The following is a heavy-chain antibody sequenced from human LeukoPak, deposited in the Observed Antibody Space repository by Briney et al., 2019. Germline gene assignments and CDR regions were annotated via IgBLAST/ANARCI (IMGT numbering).Heavy chain of an antibody. CDR3: ARDTISIRRAEYFQH. J-gene: IGHJ1*01. D-gene: IGHD2-2*01. CDR2: IYYSGST. CDR1: GGSISSSSYY. V-gene: IGHV4-39*07. Sequence: PSETLSLTCTVSGGSISSSSYYWGWIRQPPGKGLEWIGSIYYSGSTYYSPSLKSRVTISVDTSKNQFSLKLSSVTAADTAVYYCARDTISIRRAEYFQHWGQGTLVTVSS.